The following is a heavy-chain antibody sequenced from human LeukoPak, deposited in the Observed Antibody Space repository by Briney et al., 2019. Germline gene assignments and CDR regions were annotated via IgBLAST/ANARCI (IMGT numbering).Heavy chain of an antibody. J-gene: IGHJ4*02. D-gene: IGHD2-2*01. V-gene: IGHV3-23*01. Sequence: GWSLRLSCAASGFTVSSYAMSWVRQPPGRGLEWVSAISCSGGSTYYADSVKGRFTLFRDNSKNTLYLQMNSLRAEDTAVYYCAKDPYCSSTSCYPGVYFDYWGQGTLVTVSS. CDR3: AKDPYCSSTSCYPGVYFDY. CDR1: GFTVSSYA. CDR2: ISCSGGST.